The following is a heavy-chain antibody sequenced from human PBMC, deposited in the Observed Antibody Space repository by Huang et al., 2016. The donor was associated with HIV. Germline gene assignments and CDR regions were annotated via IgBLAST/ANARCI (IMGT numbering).Heavy chain of an antibody. V-gene: IGHV7-4-1*02. J-gene: IGHJ4*02. CDR2: INTKTGQP. CDR3: ARYRLTGTFLDS. D-gene: IGHD3-9*01. Sequence: QVQLVQSGSELRKPGASVKVSCKASGYTFTTYSLIWVRQAPGQGLEWMGWINTKTGQPTYAQGFTGRFVFSLDTTVSTAYLQISSLKTDDTAKYFCARYRLTGTFLDSWGQGTQVTVSS. CDR1: GYTFTTYS.